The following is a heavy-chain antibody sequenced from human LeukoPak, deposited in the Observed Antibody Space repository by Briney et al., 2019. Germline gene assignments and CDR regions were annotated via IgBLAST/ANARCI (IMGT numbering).Heavy chain of an antibody. CDR3: ARGGQFSTGAHFDY. J-gene: IGHJ4*02. CDR1: GGTFSSYA. CDR2: IIPIFGTA. V-gene: IGHV1-69*05. D-gene: IGHD1-26*01. Sequence: ASVKVSCKASGGTFSSYAISWVRQAPGQGLEWMGRIIPIFGTANYAQKFQGRVTITTDESTSTAYMDLSSLRSEDTAVYYCARGGQFSTGAHFDYWGQGTPVTVSS.